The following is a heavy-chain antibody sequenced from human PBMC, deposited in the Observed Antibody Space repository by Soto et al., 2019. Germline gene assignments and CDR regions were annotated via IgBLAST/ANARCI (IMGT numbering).Heavy chain of an antibody. CDR3: ARLMDGWFDP. CDR1: GGSISSYY. Sequence: PSETLSLTCTVPGGSISSYYWSWIRQPPGKGLEWIGYIYYSGSTNYNPSLKSRVTISVDTSKNQFSLKLSSVTAADTAVYYCARLMDGWFDPWGQGTLVTVSS. V-gene: IGHV4-59*01. CDR2: IYYSGST. J-gene: IGHJ5*02. D-gene: IGHD2-8*01.